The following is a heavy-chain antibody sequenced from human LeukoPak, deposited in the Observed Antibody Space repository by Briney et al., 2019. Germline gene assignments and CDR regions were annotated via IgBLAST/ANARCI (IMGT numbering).Heavy chain of an antibody. CDR3: ARDGVDYSFEY. V-gene: IGHV3-53*01. Sequence: PGGSLRLSCSAPGFPVRTRFMSWVRQAPGKGLEWVSVIYSGGSTYYADSVKGRITISRDNSKNTLYLEMNSLRAEDTAVYYCARDGVDYSFEYWGQGTLVTVSS. CDR2: IYSGGST. J-gene: IGHJ4*02. D-gene: IGHD4-11*01. CDR1: GFPVRTRF.